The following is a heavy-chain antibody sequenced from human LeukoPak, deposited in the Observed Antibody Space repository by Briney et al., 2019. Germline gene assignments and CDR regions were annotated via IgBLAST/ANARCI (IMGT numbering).Heavy chain of an antibody. Sequence: GGSLRLSCGASGFTFSRYWMTWVRQAPGKGLEWVANINQDGREKYYVDSVKGRFTISRDNTKNSVYLQMNSLRAEDTAVYYCARDTYGDGDYWGQGTLITVSS. CDR1: GFTFSRYW. CDR3: ARDTYGDGDY. V-gene: IGHV3-7*01. CDR2: INQDGREK. D-gene: IGHD4-17*01. J-gene: IGHJ4*02.